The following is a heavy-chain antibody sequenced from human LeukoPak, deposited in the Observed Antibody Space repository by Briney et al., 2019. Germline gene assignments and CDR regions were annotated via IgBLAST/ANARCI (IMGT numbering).Heavy chain of an antibody. Sequence: GGSLRLSCAASGFTFSSYAMSWVRQAPGKGLEWVSTITGSGSSTYYADSVKGRFAISRDKSMNTLFLQMSSLRAEDTAVYYCVKVSGMYSSSWPTDIWGQGTLVTVSS. J-gene: IGHJ4*02. CDR2: ITGSGSST. V-gene: IGHV3-23*01. D-gene: IGHD6-13*01. CDR1: GFTFSSYA. CDR3: VKVSGMYSSSWPTDI.